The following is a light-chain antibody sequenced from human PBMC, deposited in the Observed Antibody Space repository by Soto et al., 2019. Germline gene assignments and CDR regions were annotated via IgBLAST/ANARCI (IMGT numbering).Light chain of an antibody. Sequence: EIVLPQSPDTLSLSPGERATLSCRASQSVGSSYLAWYQQTPGQAPRLLIYGTSNRATGIPDRFSGSGSGTDCTLTISRLEPEDFAVYYCQQYGNSRWTFGQGTKVEIK. V-gene: IGKV3-20*01. CDR3: QQYGNSRWT. J-gene: IGKJ1*01. CDR1: QSVGSSY. CDR2: GTS.